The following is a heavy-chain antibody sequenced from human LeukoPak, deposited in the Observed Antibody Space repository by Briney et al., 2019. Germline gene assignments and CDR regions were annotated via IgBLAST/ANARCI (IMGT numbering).Heavy chain of an antibody. CDR1: GFTFSSYA. J-gene: IGHJ4*02. CDR3: ADSGYGDPFDY. V-gene: IGHV3-23*01. Sequence: GGSLRLSCAASGFTFSSYAMSWVRQAPGKGLEWVSAISGSGGSTYYADSVKGRFTISRDNSKNTLYLQMNSLGAEDTAVYYCADSGYGDPFDYWGQGTLVTVSS. D-gene: IGHD4-17*01. CDR2: ISGSGGST.